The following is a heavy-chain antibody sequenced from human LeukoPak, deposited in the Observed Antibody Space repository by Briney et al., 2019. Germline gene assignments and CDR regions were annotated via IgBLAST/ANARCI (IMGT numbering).Heavy chain of an antibody. V-gene: IGHV3-48*01. CDR1: EFSISSYK. J-gene: IGHJ6*02. CDR2: ISSSSSTI. D-gene: IGHD1-7*01. Sequence: GGSLRLSCGASEFSISSYKISWVRQAPGKGLEWVSYISSSSSTIYYADSVEGRFTISRDNAKNSLYLQMNSLRAEDTAVYYCARVTGTTWYPYYYGMDVWGQGTTVTVSS. CDR3: ARVTGTTWYPYYYGMDV.